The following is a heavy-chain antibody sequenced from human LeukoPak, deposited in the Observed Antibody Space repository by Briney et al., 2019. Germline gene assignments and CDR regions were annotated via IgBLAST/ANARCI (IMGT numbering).Heavy chain of an antibody. CDR2: ASYKSEWYF. CDR1: GDSVSSNSVA. Sequence: SQTLSLTCAISGDSVSSNSVAWNWVRQSPSRGLEWLGRASYKSEWYFNYAVSVKSRITINADTSKNQFSLRLNSVTPEDTAVYYCARLDHGSGRFQNSGQGTLVTVSS. D-gene: IGHD6-19*01. CDR3: ARLDHGSGRFQN. V-gene: IGHV6-1*01. J-gene: IGHJ1*01.